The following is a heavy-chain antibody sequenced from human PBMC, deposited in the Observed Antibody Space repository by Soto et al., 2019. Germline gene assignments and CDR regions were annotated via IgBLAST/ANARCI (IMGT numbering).Heavy chain of an antibody. CDR1: GGSISSFY. Sequence: PSETLSLTCTVSGGSISSFYWNWIRLPAGKGLEWIGRFYTSGYTNSNPSLKSRVTMSVDTSKNQFSLRLSSVTAADTAVYYCASGYQLEPFDYWGQGILVTVSS. J-gene: IGHJ4*02. CDR2: FYTSGYT. CDR3: ASGYQLEPFDY. V-gene: IGHV4-4*07. D-gene: IGHD1-1*01.